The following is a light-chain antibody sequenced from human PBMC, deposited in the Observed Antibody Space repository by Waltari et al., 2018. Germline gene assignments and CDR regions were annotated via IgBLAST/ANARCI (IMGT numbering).Light chain of an antibody. CDR3: NSRDSRANQCV. CDR2: GKN. Sequence: SSELTQDPAVSVALGQTVRITCQGDSLRSYYASWYQQKPGQAPVLVIYGKNNRPPGIPDRCCGSSSGNTASLTIPGAQADDEADYYGNSRDSRANQCVFGGGAKLTVL. CDR1: SLRSYY. V-gene: IGLV3-19*01. J-gene: IGLJ3*02.